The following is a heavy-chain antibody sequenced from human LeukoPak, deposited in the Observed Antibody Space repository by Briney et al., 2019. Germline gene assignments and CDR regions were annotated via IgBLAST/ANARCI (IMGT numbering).Heavy chain of an antibody. CDR1: GYTFTSYD. J-gene: IGHJ4*02. D-gene: IGHD6-19*01. CDR3: ARGTRIAVAGTSQRKKFDH. CDR2: MNPNSGNT. V-gene: IGHV1-8*01. Sequence: EASVKVSCKASGYTFTSYDINWVRQATGQGLEWMGWMNPNSGNTGYAQKFQGRVTITRNTSIDTAYMELSSLRSEDTAVYYCARGTRIAVAGTSQRKKFDHWGQGTLVTVSS.